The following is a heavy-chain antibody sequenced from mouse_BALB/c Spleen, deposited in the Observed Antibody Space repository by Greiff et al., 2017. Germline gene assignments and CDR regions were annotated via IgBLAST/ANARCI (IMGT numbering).Heavy chain of an antibody. Sequence: VQLQQSAAELARPGASVKMSCKASGYTFTSYTMHWVKQRPGQGLEWIGYINPSSGYTEYNQKFKDKTTLTADKSSSTAYMQLSSLTSEDSAVYYCASRGPLYQGAMDYWGQGTSVTVSS. CDR1: GYTFTSYT. CDR2: INPSSGYT. D-gene: IGHD2-1*01. J-gene: IGHJ4*01. CDR3: ASRGPLYQGAMDY. V-gene: IGHV1-4*02.